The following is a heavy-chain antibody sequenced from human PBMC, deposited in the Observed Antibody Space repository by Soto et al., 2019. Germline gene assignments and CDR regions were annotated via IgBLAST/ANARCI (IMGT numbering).Heavy chain of an antibody. V-gene: IGHV4-59*08. J-gene: IGHJ6*02. CDR1: GGSISSYY. CDR3: ARVGALSVTTGESPYHYSMDI. D-gene: IGHD4-4*01. CDR2: IYYSGST. Sequence: SETLSLTCTVSGGSISSYYWSWIRQPPGKGLEWIGYIYYSGSTNYNPSLKSRVTISVDTSKNQFSLKLSSVTAADTAVYYCARVGALSVTTGESPYHYSMDIWGQGTTVTVSS.